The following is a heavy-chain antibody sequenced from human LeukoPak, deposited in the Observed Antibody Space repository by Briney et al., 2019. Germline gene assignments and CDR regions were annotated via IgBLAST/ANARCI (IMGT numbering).Heavy chain of an antibody. D-gene: IGHD3-10*01. Sequence: GGTLRLSCAASGFTFSSYGMSWVRQAPGKGLEWVSAISGGGGSTYYADSVKGRFTISRDNSKNTLYLQMNSLRAEDTAVYYCAKQIRNYYGSGSSTIAFDIWGQGTMVTVSS. CDR1: GFTFSSYG. CDR3: AKQIRNYYGSGSSTIAFDI. J-gene: IGHJ3*02. CDR2: ISGGGGST. V-gene: IGHV3-23*01.